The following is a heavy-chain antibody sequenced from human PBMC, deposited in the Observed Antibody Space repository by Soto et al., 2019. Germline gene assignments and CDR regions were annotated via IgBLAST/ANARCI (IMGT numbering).Heavy chain of an antibody. V-gene: IGHV4-59*08. Sequence: SETLSLTCTVSGGSISSYYWSWIRQPPGKGLEWIGYIYYSGSTNYNPSLKSRVTISVDTSKNQFSLKLSSVTAADTAVYYCARHGYSGRGPVVYWGQGTLVTVSS. J-gene: IGHJ4*02. CDR1: GGSISSYY. D-gene: IGHD2-21*01. CDR3: ARHGYSGRGPVVY. CDR2: IYYSGST.